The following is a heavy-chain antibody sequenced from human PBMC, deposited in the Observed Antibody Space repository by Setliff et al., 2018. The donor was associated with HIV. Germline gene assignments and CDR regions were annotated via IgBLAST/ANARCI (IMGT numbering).Heavy chain of an antibody. J-gene: IGHJ6*03. Sequence: PGGSLRLSCAASGFTFSSYGMHWVRQAPGKGLEWVAFIRYDGSNKYYADSVKGRFTISRDNSKNTLYLQMNSLRAEDTAVCYCAKDPGTYYYYYYMDVWGKGTTVTVSS. D-gene: IGHD1-1*01. CDR2: IRYDGSNK. V-gene: IGHV3-30*02. CDR3: AKDPGTYYYYYYMDV. CDR1: GFTFSSYG.